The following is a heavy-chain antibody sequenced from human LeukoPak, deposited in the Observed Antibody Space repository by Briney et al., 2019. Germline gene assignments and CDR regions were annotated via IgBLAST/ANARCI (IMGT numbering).Heavy chain of an antibody. CDR1: GFSLSTSGVG. CDR3: VHRQNSEIFGVLIGYDAFDI. CDR2: IYWNDDK. Sequence: GSGPTLVKPTQTLTLTCTFSGFSLSTSGVGVGWIRQPPGKALEWLALIYWNDDKRYSPSLKSRLTITKDTSKNQVVLIMTNMDPVDTATYYCVHRQNSEIFGVLIGYDAFDIWGQGTMVTVSS. V-gene: IGHV2-5*01. J-gene: IGHJ3*02. D-gene: IGHD3-3*01.